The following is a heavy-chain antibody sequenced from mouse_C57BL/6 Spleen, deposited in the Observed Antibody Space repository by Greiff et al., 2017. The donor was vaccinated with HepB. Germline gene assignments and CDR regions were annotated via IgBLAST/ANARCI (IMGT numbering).Heavy chain of an antibody. J-gene: IGHJ2*01. V-gene: IGHV5-17*01. Sequence: EVKLVESGGGLVKPGGSLKLSCAASGFTFSDYGMHWVRQAPEKGLEWVAYISSGSSTIYYADTVKGRFTISRDNAKNTLFLQMTSLRSEDTAMYYCARTHNYYGSSVDYWGQGTTLTVSS. CDR3: ARTHNYYGSSVDY. CDR1: GFTFSDYG. D-gene: IGHD1-1*01. CDR2: ISSGSSTI.